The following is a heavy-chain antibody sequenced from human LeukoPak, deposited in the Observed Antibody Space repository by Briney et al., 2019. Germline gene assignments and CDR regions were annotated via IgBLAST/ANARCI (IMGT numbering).Heavy chain of an antibody. CDR1: GGSISSYY. Sequence: SETLSLTCTVSGGSISSYYWSWIRQPPGKGLEWIGYIYSSGSTNYNPSLESRVTISVDTSKNQFSLKLSSVTAADTAVYYCARHYYHSSGSYSSDYWGQGTLVTVSS. CDR2: IYSSGST. CDR3: ARHYYHSSGSYSSDY. D-gene: IGHD3-22*01. V-gene: IGHV4-59*01. J-gene: IGHJ4*02.